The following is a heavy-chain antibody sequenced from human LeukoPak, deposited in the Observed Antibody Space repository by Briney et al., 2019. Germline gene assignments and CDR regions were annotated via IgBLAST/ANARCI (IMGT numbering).Heavy chain of an antibody. V-gene: IGHV3-21*01. J-gene: IGHJ3*02. CDR2: ISSSSSYI. D-gene: IGHD3-22*01. CDR3: ARVYDSSGYYYVGHAFDI. CDR1: GFTFSSYS. Sequence: GGSLRLSCAASGFTFSSYSMNWVRQAPGKGLEWVSSISSSSSYIYYADSVKGRFTIPRDNAKNSLYLQMNSLRAEDTAVYYCARVYDSSGYYYVGHAFDIWGQGTMVTVSS.